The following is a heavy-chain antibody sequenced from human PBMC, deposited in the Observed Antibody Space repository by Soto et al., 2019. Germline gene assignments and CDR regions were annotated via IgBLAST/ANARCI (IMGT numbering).Heavy chain of an antibody. V-gene: IGHV3-33*01. J-gene: IGHJ4*02. CDR1: GFNFRGYG. D-gene: IGHD3-10*02. Sequence: QVQLVQSGGGVVQPGRSLRLSCEASGFNFRGYGMHWVRQAPGKGLEWVAITRHDGSNTYYADSVRGRFTISRDNSKNTLYLQMNSLGVEDTDLYYCARDGVGITTFFGYFDYWGQGTLITVSS. CDR3: ARDGVGITTFFGYFDY. CDR2: TRHDGSNT.